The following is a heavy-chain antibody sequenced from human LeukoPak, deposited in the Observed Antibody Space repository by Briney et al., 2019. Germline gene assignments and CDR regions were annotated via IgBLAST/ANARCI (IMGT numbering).Heavy chain of an antibody. V-gene: IGHV3-23*01. J-gene: IGHJ4*02. CDR2: ISGSGGST. CDR3: AKAQAVAGTEFDY. D-gene: IGHD6-19*01. CDR1: GFTFSNYA. Sequence: GGSLRLSCAASGFTFSNYAMSWVRQAPGKGLEWVSAISGSGGSTYYADSVKGRFTISRDNSKNTLYLQMNSLRAEDTAVYYCAKAQAVAGTEFDYWGQGTLVTVSS.